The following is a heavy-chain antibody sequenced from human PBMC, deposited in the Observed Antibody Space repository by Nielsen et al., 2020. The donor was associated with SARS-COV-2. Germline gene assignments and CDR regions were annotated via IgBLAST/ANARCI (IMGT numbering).Heavy chain of an antibody. V-gene: IGHV3-23*01. D-gene: IGHD3-3*01. CDR3: AKVPHLYYDFWSGLGY. CDR1: GFTFSSYA. Sequence: GESLKISCAASGFTFSSYAMSWVRQAPGKGLEWVSAISGSGGSTYYADSAKGRFTISRDNSKNTLYLQMNSLRAEDTAVYYCAKVPHLYYDFWSGLGYWGQGTLVTVSS. J-gene: IGHJ4*02. CDR2: ISGSGGST.